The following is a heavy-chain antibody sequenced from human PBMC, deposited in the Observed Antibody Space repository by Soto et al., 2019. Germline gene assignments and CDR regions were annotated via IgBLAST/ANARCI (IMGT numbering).Heavy chain of an antibody. CDR1: GYTFTTYL. J-gene: IGHJ4*02. V-gene: IGHV1-3*01. CDR3: TKGGQWLVPLDY. D-gene: IGHD6-19*01. CDR2: INPGNGYT. Sequence: QVQLVQSGAEVRQPGASVKVSCKASGYTFTTYLIHWVRQAPGQGLEWMGWINPGNGYTKYSQKFQGRVTITRDTFASTAYMDLSGLTSEDTAVYYCTKGGQWLVPLDYWGQGTQVTVSS.